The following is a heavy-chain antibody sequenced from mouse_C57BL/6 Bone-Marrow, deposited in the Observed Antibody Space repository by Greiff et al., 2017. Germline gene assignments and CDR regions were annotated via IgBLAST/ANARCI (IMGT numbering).Heavy chain of an antibody. V-gene: IGHV1-81*01. CDR3: ARGHGYPLDY. D-gene: IGHD2-2*01. J-gene: IGHJ2*01. CDR1: GYTFTSYG. CDR2: IYPRSGNT. Sequence: QVQLKESGAELARPGASVKLSCKASGYTFTSYGISWVKQRTGQGLEWIGEIYPRSGNTYYNEKFKGKATLTADKSSSTAYMELRSLTSEDSAVYFCARGHGYPLDYWGQGTTLTVSS.